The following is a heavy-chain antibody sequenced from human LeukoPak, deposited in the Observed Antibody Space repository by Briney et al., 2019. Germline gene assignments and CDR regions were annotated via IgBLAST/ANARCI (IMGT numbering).Heavy chain of an antibody. CDR2: ISGSGGST. Sequence: GGSLRLSCAASGFTFSSYAMSWVRQAPGKGLEWVSAISGSGGSTYYADSVKGRFTISRDNSKNTLYLQMNSLRAEDTAIYYCAKCLSHVTAVTTDYYYYMDVWGKGTTVTVS. D-gene: IGHD4-17*01. CDR3: AKCLSHVTAVTTDYYYYMDV. V-gene: IGHV3-23*01. J-gene: IGHJ6*03. CDR1: GFTFSSYA.